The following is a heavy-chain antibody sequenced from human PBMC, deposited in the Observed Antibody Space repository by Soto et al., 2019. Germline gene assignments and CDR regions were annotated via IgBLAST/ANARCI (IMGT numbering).Heavy chain of an antibody. D-gene: IGHD6-19*01. CDR2: ISGSGGST. CDR3: AKEAPGYSSGWYAPYDFQH. CDR1: GFTFSSYA. V-gene: IGHV3-23*01. Sequence: GGSLRLSCAASGFTFSSYAMSWVRQAPGKGLEWVSAISGSGGSTYYADSVKGRFTISRDNSKNTLYLQMNSLRAEGTAVYYCAKEAPGYSSGWYAPYDFQHWGQGTLVTVSS. J-gene: IGHJ1*01.